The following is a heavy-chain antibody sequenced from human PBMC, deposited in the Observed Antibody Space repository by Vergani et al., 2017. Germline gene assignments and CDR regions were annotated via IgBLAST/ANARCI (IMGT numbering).Heavy chain of an antibody. CDR3: ARARRGTQRYCSSTGWCVVWFDP. CDR1: GYTFTGYY. D-gene: IGHD2-2*01. V-gene: IGHV1-2*02. Sequence: QVQLVQSGAEVKKPGASVKVSCKASGYTFTGYYMHWVRQAPGQGLEWMGWINPNSGGTNYAQKFQGRVTMTRDTSISTAYMKLGRLRSDDTAVYYCARARRGTQRYCSSTGWCVVWFDPWGQGTLVTVSS. CDR2: INPNSGGT. J-gene: IGHJ5*02.